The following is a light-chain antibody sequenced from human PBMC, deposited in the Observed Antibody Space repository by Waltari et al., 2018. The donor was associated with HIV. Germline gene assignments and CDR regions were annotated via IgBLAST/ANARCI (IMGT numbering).Light chain of an antibody. CDR2: DAS. J-gene: IGKJ1*01. CDR1: QSLNSNY. CDR3: QQYGMSPWT. Sequence: PGARAPLSCRASQSLNSNYLAWYQQKPGQAPRRLIYDASSRATGIPDSFSGSGSGTDFTLTISRLEPEDFAVYSCQQYGMSPWTFGQGTKVEIK. V-gene: IGKV3-20*01.